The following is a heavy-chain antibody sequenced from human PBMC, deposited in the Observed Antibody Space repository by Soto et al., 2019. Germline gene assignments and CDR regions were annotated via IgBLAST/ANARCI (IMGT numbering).Heavy chain of an antibody. CDR1: GGTFSSYT. D-gene: IGHD2-21*02. Sequence: QVQLVQSGAEVKKPGSSVKVSCKASGGTFSSYTISWVRQAPGQGLEWMGRIIPILGIANYAQKFQGRVTITADKSTSTAYMELSSLRSEDTAGYYGRVVTAEGMDVWGQGTTVTVSS. V-gene: IGHV1-69*02. J-gene: IGHJ6*02. CDR3: RVVTAEGMDV. CDR2: IIPILGIA.